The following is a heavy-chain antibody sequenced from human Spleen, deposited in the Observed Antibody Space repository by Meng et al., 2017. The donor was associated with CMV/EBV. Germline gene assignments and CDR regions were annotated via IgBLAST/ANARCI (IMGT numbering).Heavy chain of an antibody. J-gene: IGHJ4*02. CDR2: ISSGGAFK. Sequence: ASGFTFSDYMMNWVRQAPGRGLEWVSSISSGGAFKKYADSVKGRFTISRDSSRNSLYLQMNSLRVDDTAVYYCAKDRRIWFGEPDYWGQGTLVTVSS. CDR1: GFTFSDYM. V-gene: IGHV3-21*01. D-gene: IGHD3-10*01. CDR3: AKDRRIWFGEPDY.